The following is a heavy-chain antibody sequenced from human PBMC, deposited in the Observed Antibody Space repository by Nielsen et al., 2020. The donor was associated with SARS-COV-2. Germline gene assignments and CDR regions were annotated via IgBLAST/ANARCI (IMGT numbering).Heavy chain of an antibody. Sequence: GGSLRLSCAAFGFTCSSYAMTWVRQAPGKGLEWVSVIYGGGSSTNFGDSVKGRFTISRDNSKNTVYLQMNSLRAEDTAVYYCAKGFSGSTSGPDHCGQGILVTVSS. CDR3: AKGFSGSTSGPDH. CDR1: GFTCSSYA. V-gene: IGHV3-23*03. CDR2: IYGGGSST. D-gene: IGHD6-19*01. J-gene: IGHJ4*02.